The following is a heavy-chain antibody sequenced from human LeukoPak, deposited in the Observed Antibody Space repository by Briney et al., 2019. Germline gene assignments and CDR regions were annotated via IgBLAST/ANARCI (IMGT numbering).Heavy chain of an antibody. CDR2: TRNKANSYTT. CDR1: GFTFSDHY. D-gene: IGHD3-22*01. V-gene: IGHV3-72*01. CDR3: ARAKYSSGFYYPLDC. Sequence: SGASLRLSCAASGFTFSDHYMDWVRQAPGKGLEWVGRTRNKANSYTTEYAAHVKDRFTISRDDSENSVHLLMNSLKTEDTAVYYCARAKYSSGFYYPLDCWGQGTLVTVSS. J-gene: IGHJ4*02.